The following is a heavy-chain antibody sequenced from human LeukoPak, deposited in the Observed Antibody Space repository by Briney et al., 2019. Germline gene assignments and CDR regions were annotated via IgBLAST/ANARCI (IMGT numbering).Heavy chain of an antibody. CDR1: VYTFTGYY. J-gene: IGHJ4*02. D-gene: IGHD5-18*01. CDR2: INPNSGGT. Sequence: SSVKVSCKASVYTFTGYYLHWVGLAPGHGLEWMGWINPNSGGTNYAQKFQGRVTMTRDTSIITAHMELSRLRSDDTAGYYCAPGAAMVGPYYFDYWGQGTLVTVSS. CDR3: APGAAMVGPYYFDY. V-gene: IGHV1-2*02.